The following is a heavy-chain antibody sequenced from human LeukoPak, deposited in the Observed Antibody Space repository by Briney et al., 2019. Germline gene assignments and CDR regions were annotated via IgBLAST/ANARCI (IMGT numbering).Heavy chain of an antibody. CDR1: ELTVSTSY. D-gene: IGHD3-22*01. CDR2: LLSDGST. V-gene: IGHV3-53*01. J-gene: IGHJ4*02. CDR3: ARDLDYYDSSGSHRRRNYFDY. Sequence: RGSLRLSCAASELTVSTSYMSWVRQAPGKGLEWVSILLSDGSTYYADSVKGRFTISRDNSKNTLYLQMNSLRGDDTAMYYCARDLDYYDSSGSHRRRNYFDYWGQGTLVAVSS.